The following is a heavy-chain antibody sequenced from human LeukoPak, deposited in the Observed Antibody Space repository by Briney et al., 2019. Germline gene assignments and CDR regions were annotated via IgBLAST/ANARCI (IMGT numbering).Heavy chain of an antibody. D-gene: IGHD2-15*01. CDR2: IKSKTDGGTT. V-gene: IGHV3-15*01. CDR3: TTLRYCSGGSCSSY. Sequence: GGSLRLSCAASGFTFHNAWLNWVRQAPGKGLEWVGRIKSKTDGGTTDYAAPVKDRFTISSDDSKNTLSLQMNSLKTEDTAVYYCTTLRYCSGGSCSSYWGQGALVTVSS. CDR1: GFTFHNAW. J-gene: IGHJ4*02.